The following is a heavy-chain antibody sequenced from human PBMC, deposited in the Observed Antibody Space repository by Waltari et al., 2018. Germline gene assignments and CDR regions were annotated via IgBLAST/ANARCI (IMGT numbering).Heavy chain of an antibody. D-gene: IGHD1-26*01. V-gene: IGHV3-33*01. CDR1: GFSFTNYG. J-gene: IGHJ6*02. CDR2: IWYDGSKK. Sequence: QEKLVESGGGVVQSGRSLKLSCEASGFSFTNYGMHWVRQAPGKGLEWVAIIWYDGSKKYDADSVKGRFDISRDNSRNTLYLQMDSLRAEDTAVYFCARDQYGESFYYAMNVWGQGTAVTVSS. CDR3: ARDQYGESFYYAMNV.